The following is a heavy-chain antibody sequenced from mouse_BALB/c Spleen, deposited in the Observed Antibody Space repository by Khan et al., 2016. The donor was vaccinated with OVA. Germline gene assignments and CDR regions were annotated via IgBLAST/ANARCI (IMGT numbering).Heavy chain of an antibody. V-gene: IGHV3-2*02. CDR3: AMGRTY. J-gene: IGHJ3*01. D-gene: IGHD4-1*01. Sequence: QLEESGPGLVKPSQSLSLTCTVTGYSITSDYAWNWIRQFPGNKLEWMGYISYSGRTSYNPSLKSRISVTRDTSKNQLFLQLNSVTTEDTATYYCAMGRTYWGQGTLVTVSA. CDR2: ISYSGRT. CDR1: GYSITSDYA.